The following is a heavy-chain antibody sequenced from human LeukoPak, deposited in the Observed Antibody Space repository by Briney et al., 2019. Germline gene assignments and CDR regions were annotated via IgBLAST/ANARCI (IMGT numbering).Heavy chain of an antibody. CDR2: VSSNGGST. CDR3: ARDASSGLCDY. J-gene: IGHJ4*02. Sequence: GGSLRLSCAASGFSFSNYAFHWVRQAPGKGLEYISIVSSNGGSTYYASSVKGRFTISRDNAKNSLYLQMNSLRAEDTAVYYCARDASSGLCDYWGQGTLVTVSS. D-gene: IGHD3-22*01. CDR1: GFSFSNYA. V-gene: IGHV3-64*01.